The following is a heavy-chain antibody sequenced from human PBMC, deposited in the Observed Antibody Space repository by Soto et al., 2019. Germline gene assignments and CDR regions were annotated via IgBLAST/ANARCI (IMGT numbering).Heavy chain of an antibody. D-gene: IGHD3-3*01. Sequence: QITLNESGPTVVKPTETLTLTCTFSGFSLTTSGVGVGWVRQSPGTAPEWLAFIYWDDDKRYSTSLQSRLTITKDTSKNQVVLTMSLVDPAATATYYCAHRVLRAVFGLVTTTAIYFDFWGQGTTVVVSS. V-gene: IGHV2-5*02. CDR3: AHRVLRAVFGLVTTTAIYFDF. CDR1: GFSLTTSGVG. J-gene: IGHJ4*02. CDR2: IYWDDDK.